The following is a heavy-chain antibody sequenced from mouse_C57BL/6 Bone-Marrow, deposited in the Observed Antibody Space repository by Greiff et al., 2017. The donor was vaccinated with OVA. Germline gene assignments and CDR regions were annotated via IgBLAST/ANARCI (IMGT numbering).Heavy chain of an antibody. CDR1: GYTFTNYW. Sequence: VKLMESGAELVRPGTSVKMSCKASGYTFTNYWIGWAKQRPGHGLEWIGDIYPGGGYTNYNEKFKGKATLTADKSSSTAYMQFSSLTSEDSAIYYCAREGTGTGYFDVWGTGTTVTVSS. J-gene: IGHJ1*03. CDR3: AREGTGTGYFDV. V-gene: IGHV1-63*01. D-gene: IGHD4-1*01. CDR2: IYPGGGYT.